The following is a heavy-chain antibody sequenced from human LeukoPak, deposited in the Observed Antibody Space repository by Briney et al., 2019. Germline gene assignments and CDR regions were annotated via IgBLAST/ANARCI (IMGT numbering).Heavy chain of an antibody. Sequence: GGSLRLSCAASGFTVSSNYMSWVRQAPGKGLEWVSVIYSGGSTYYADSVKGRFTISRDNSKNTLYLQMDSLRAEDTAVYYCARDAYYYDSSGYADYWGQGTLVTVSS. CDR1: GFTVSSNY. CDR2: IYSGGST. CDR3: ARDAYYYDSSGYADY. D-gene: IGHD3-22*01. V-gene: IGHV3-53*01. J-gene: IGHJ4*02.